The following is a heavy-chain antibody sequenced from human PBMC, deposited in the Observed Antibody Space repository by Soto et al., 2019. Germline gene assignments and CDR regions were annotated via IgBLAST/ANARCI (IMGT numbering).Heavy chain of an antibody. D-gene: IGHD5-18*01. CDR1: GFMFSAYW. V-gene: IGHV3-7*01. J-gene: IGHJ4*02. Sequence: GGSLRLSCAASGFMFSAYWMSWVRQAPGKGLEWVANIHGDGGKIYYVDSVKGRFTISRDNAKRSLYLQMNSLRAEDTAVYYCARDFYGGYTYGPGDYWGQGTLVTVSS. CDR3: ARDFYGGYTYGPGDY. CDR2: IHGDGGKI.